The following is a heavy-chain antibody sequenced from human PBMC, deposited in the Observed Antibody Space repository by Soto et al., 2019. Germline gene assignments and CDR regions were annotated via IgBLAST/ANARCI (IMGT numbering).Heavy chain of an antibody. CDR3: ARDVLKEGYCSGGSCYSWFDP. CDR1: GGSISSYY. CDR2: IYYSGST. V-gene: IGHV4-59*01. Sequence: SETLSLTCTVSGGSISSYYWSWIRQPPGKGLEWIGYIYYSGSTNYNPSLKSRVTISVDTSKNQFSLKLSSVTAADTAVYYCARDVLKEGYCSGGSCYSWFDPWAREPWSPSPQ. D-gene: IGHD2-15*01. J-gene: IGHJ5*02.